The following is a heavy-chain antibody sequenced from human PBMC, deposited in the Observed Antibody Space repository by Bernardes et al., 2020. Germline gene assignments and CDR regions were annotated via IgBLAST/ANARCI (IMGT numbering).Heavy chain of an antibody. D-gene: IGHD2-15*01. V-gene: IGHV1-58*01. CDR1: GFTFTSSA. Sequence: VSCKASGFTFTSSAVPWVRQARGQRLEWIGWIVVGSGNTNYAQKFQERVTITRDMSTSTAYMELSSLRSEDTAVYYCAAPKDLWGQGTLVTVSS. J-gene: IGHJ4*02. CDR2: IVVGSGNT. CDR3: AAPKDL.